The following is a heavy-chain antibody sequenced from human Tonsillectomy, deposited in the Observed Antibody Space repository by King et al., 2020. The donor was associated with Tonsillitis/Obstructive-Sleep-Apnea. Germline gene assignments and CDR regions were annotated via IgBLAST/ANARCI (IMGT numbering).Heavy chain of an antibody. D-gene: IGHD2-2*01. CDR2: IFSNDEK. Sequence: TLQESGPVLVKPTETLTLTCTVSGFSLSNARMGVSWIRQPPGQALEWLAHIFSNDEKSYSTSLKSRLTISKDTSRSQVVLTMTNMDPVDTATYYCARASYCSSTRCPFDYWGQGAVVTVSS. V-gene: IGHV2-26*01. CDR1: GFSLSNARMG. CDR3: ARASYCSSTRCPFDY. J-gene: IGHJ4*02.